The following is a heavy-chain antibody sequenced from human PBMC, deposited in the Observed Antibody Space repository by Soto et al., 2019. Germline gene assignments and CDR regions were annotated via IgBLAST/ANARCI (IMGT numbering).Heavy chain of an antibody. D-gene: IGHD3-3*01. CDR3: ATSSFWSGYPLDY. CDR1: GFTFTSSA. Sequence: SVKVSYKGSGFTFTSSAVQWVRQARGQRLEWIGWIVVGSGNTNYAQKFQERVTITRDMSTSTAYMELSSLRSEDTAVYYCATSSFWSGYPLDYWGQGTLVTVSS. V-gene: IGHV1-58*01. CDR2: IVVGSGNT. J-gene: IGHJ4*02.